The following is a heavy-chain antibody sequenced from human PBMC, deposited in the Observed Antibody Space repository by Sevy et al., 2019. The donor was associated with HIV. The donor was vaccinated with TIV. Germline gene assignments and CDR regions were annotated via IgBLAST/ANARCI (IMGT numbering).Heavy chain of an antibody. V-gene: IGHV3-23*01. Sequence: GSLRLSCTVSGFNFITYVMTWVRQAPGKGLEWVSTISPNGGSTYYADSVKGRFTISRDNSKNTVFLQMNSLRAEDTAIYYCVKETRSAYLPWGQGTLVTVSS. CDR1: GFNFITYV. D-gene: IGHD3-3*01. J-gene: IGHJ5*02. CDR3: VKETRSAYLP. CDR2: ISPNGGST.